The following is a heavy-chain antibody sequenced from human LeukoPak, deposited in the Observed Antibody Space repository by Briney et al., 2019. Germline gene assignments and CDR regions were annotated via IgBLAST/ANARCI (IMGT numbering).Heavy chain of an antibody. J-gene: IGHJ5*02. V-gene: IGHV3-7*05. Sequence: GGSLRLSCAASGFTVSSYWMSWVRQAPGKGLEWVANIKQDGSEKYYVDSVKGRFTISRDNAKNSLYLQMNSLRAEDTAVYYCARGGASGSHLHWFDPWGQGTLVTVSS. CDR3: ARGGASGSHLHWFDP. D-gene: IGHD3-10*01. CDR1: GFTVSSYW. CDR2: IKQDGSEK.